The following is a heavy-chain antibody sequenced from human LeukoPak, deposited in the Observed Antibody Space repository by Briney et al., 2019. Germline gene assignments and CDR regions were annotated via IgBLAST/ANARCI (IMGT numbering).Heavy chain of an antibody. J-gene: IGHJ4*02. CDR1: GGSFSGYY. CDR3: ARGLQTH. V-gene: IGHV4-34*01. Sequence: SETLSLTCAVYGGSFSGYYWSWIRQPPGKGLEWIGEINHSGSTNYNPSLKSRVTISVDTSKNQFSLKLSSVTAADTAVYYCARGLQTHWGQGTLVTVSS. CDR2: INHSGST.